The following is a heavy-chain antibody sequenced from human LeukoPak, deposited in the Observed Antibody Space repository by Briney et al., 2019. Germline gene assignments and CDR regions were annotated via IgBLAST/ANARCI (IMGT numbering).Heavy chain of an antibody. Sequence: GASVTVSCKASGYTFTGYYMHWVRQAPGQGLEWMGWINPNSGGTNYAQKFQGRVTMTRDTSISTAYMELSRLRSDDTAVYYCARRLGRAARGRVYYYYYMDVWGKGTTVTVSS. CDR1: GYTFTGYY. D-gene: IGHD6-6*01. V-gene: IGHV1-2*02. CDR2: INPNSGGT. J-gene: IGHJ6*03. CDR3: ARRLGRAARGRVYYYYYMDV.